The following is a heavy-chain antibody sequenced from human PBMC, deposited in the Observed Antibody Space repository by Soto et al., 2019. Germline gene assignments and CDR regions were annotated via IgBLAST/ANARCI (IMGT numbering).Heavy chain of an antibody. CDR1: GFTFSSYA. CDR3: AKSGDYYDSSGYYKTLDY. Sequence: GGSLRLSCAASGFTFSSYAMSWVRQAPGKGLEWVSAISGSGGSTYYADSVKGRFTISRDNSKNTLYLQMNSLRAEDTAVYYCAKSGDYYDSSGYYKTLDYWGQGTLVTVSS. CDR2: ISGSGGST. J-gene: IGHJ4*02. D-gene: IGHD3-22*01. V-gene: IGHV3-23*01.